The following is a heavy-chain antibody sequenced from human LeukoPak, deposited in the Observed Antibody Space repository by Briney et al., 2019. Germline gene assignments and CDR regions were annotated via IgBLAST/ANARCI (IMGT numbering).Heavy chain of an antibody. CDR3: AGSGSRHAEYFQH. D-gene: IGHD3-3*01. CDR2: IYSGGST. V-gene: IGHV3-53*01. CDR1: GFTVSSNF. J-gene: IGHJ1*01. Sequence: GGSLRLSCAASGFTVSSNFMSWVRQAPGKGLEWVSVIYSGGSTYYADSVKGRFTISRDNSKNTLYLQMNSLRAEDTAVYNCAGSGSRHAEYFQHWGQGTLVTVSS.